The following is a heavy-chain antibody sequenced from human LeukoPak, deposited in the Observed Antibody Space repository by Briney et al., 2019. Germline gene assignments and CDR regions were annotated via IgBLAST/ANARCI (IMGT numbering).Heavy chain of an antibody. V-gene: IGHV1-2*06. CDR3: ARGRPRLFGEGGNWFDR. CDR1: GYTFTGYY. CDR2: INPNSGGT. D-gene: IGHD3-10*01. Sequence: ASVKVSCKASGYTFTGYYMHWVRQAPGQGLEWMGRINPNSGGTNYAQKFQGRVTMTRDTSISTAYMELSRLRSDDTAVYYCARGRPRLFGEGGNWFDRWGQGTLVTVSS. J-gene: IGHJ5*02.